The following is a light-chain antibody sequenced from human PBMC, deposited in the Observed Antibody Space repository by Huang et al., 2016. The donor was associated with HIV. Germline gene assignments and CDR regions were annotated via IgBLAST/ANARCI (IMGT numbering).Light chain of an antibody. CDR2: GSS. V-gene: IGKV3-15*01. CDR1: QSVFKN. J-gene: IGKJ1*01. Sequence: ENLMTQSPSTLSVSPGESATLSCRASQSVFKNLAWYQQKPSQAPKLLIYGSSTRAAGIPARFSGSGSGTDFTLTISSLQSEDFAVYYCQQYNTSPRTFGQGTKVEV. CDR3: QQYNTSPRT.